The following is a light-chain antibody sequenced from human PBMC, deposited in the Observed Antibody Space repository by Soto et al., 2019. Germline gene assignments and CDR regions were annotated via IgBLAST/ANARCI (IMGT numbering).Light chain of an antibody. Sequence: QSVLAQPPSVSGAPGQKVTISCTGSSSNIGAGYDLHWYQPLPGTAPKLLLYGNSNRPSGVPDRFSGSKSGTSASLAITGLQAEDEGDYYCQSYDSSLSAYVFGTGTKVTVL. CDR3: QSYDSSLSAYV. CDR1: SSNIGAGYD. J-gene: IGLJ1*01. V-gene: IGLV1-40*01. CDR2: GNS.